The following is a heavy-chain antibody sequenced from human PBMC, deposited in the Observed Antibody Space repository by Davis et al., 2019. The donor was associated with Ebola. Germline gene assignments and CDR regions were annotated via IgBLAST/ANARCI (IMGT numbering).Heavy chain of an antibody. V-gene: IGHV3-48*03. CDR1: GFSFGSFG. CDR2: IDSSASTT. Sequence: GESLKISCSASGFSFGSFGMSWVRQAPGKGLEWVSYIDSSASTTYYADSVKGRFTISRDNAKNSLFLQMNSLTAEDTALYYCAREAPFCGGDCLDYWGQGTLVTVSS. D-gene: IGHD2-21*01. J-gene: IGHJ4*02. CDR3: AREAPFCGGDCLDY.